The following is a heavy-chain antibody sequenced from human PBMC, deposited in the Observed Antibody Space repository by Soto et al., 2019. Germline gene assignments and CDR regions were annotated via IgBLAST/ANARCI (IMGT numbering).Heavy chain of an antibody. CDR1: GGSITTSSYS. Sequence: QLQLQASGPGLVKPAETLSLICTVSGGSITTSSYSWGWIRRPPGKGLEWIGSIYYSGNTYYNPSLKSGGTMSVDTSKSRFSLKPSYVTAAATAVYYSAGHHHLVAAAKNRWFDAGGPGTLVTVSS. CDR3: AGHHHLVAAAKNRWFDA. V-gene: IGHV4-39*01. D-gene: IGHD2-2*01. CDR2: IYYSGNT. J-gene: IGHJ5*01.